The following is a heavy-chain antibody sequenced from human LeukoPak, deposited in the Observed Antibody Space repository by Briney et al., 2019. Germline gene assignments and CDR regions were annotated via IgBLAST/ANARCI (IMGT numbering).Heavy chain of an antibody. CDR2: IHNSGST. CDR3: AREGGSSWYRDVDY. CDR1: GGSVSSYY. V-gene: IGHV4-59*02. Sequence: SETLSLXCTVSGGSVSSYYWSWIRQPPGEGLEWIAYIHNSGSTNYNLSLKTRVTISVDTSKNQFSLKLSSVTAADTAVYYCAREGGSSWYRDVDYWGQGTLVTVSS. J-gene: IGHJ4*02. D-gene: IGHD6-13*01.